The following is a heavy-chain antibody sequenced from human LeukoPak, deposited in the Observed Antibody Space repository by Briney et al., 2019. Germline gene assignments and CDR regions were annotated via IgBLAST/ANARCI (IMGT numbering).Heavy chain of an antibody. CDR1: GYTFTSDG. Sequence: ASVKVSCKASGYTFTSDGISWLRQAPGQGLEWMGWISAYNGNTNYAQKLQGRVTMTTDTSTSTAYMELSSLRSDDTAVYYCARSDRGYSYGDFDYWGQGTLVTVSS. J-gene: IGHJ4*02. V-gene: IGHV1-18*01. D-gene: IGHD5-18*01. CDR2: ISAYNGNT. CDR3: ARSDRGYSYGDFDY.